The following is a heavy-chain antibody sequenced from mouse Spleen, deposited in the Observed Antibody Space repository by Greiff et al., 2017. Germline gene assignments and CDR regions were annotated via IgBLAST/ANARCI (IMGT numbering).Heavy chain of an antibody. J-gene: IGHJ2*01. Sequence: EVQRVESGGGLVKPGGSLKLSCAASGFTFSSYTMSWVRQTPEKRLEWVATISSGGSYTYYPDSVKGRFTISRDNAKNTLYLQMSSLKSEDTAMYYCTRGSYGNYQEYFDYWGQGTTVTVSS. CDR1: GFTFSSYT. CDR2: ISSGGSYT. V-gene: IGHV5-6-4*01. D-gene: IGHD2-10*02. CDR3: TRGSYGNYQEYFDY.